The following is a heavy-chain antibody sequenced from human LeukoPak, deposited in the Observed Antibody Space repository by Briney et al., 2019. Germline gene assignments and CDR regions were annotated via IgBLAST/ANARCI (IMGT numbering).Heavy chain of an antibody. V-gene: IGHV3-23*01. CDR1: GFTFSSYG. D-gene: IGHD2-2*01. J-gene: IGHJ6*03. Sequence: GGSLRLSCAASGFTFSSYGMHWVRQAPGKGLEWVSAISGSGGSTYYADSVKGRFTISRDNSKNTLYLQMNSLRAEDTAVYYCAKGPNAVVVPAAIQLHYYYMDVWGKGTTVTVSS. CDR2: ISGSGGST. CDR3: AKGPNAVVVPAAIQLHYYYMDV.